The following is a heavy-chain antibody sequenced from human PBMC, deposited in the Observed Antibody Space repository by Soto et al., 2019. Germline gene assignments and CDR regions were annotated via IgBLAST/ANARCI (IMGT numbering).Heavy chain of an antibody. CDR2: INPDSGGT. Sequence: GASVKVSCKASGYTFSGFYMHWVRQAPGQGLEWMGWINPDSGGTKSAEKFQGRVTMTRDTSISTAYMELSRLTSDDTAVYYCASAAVTGTAGLDFXGQGTKVTVS. CDR3: ASAAVTGTAGLDF. V-gene: IGHV1-2*02. CDR1: GYTFSGFY. J-gene: IGHJ4*02. D-gene: IGHD6-19*01.